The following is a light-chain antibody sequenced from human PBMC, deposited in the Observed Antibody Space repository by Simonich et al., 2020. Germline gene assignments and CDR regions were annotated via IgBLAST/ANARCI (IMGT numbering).Light chain of an antibody. V-gene: IGLV2-14*03. Sequence: QSALTQPASVSGSPGQSITISCTGTSSDVGGYNYVSLYQQHPGKAPKLMIYDVINRPSGVSNRFSGSKSGNTASLTISGLQAEDEADYYCSSYTSSSTVVFGGGTKLTVL. CDR3: SSYTSSSTVV. CDR2: DVI. CDR1: SSDVGGYNY. J-gene: IGLJ2*01.